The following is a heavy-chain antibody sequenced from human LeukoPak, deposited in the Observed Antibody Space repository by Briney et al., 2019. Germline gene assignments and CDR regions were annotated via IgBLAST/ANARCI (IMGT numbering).Heavy chain of an antibody. CDR3: ARGLYDILTGYYSGTDY. V-gene: IGHV4-34*01. J-gene: IGHJ4*02. Sequence: SETLSPTCAVYGGSFSGYYWSWIRQPPGKGLEWIGEINHSGSTNYNPSLRSRVTISVDTSKNQFSLKLSSVTAADTAVYYCARGLYDILTGYYSGTDYWGQGTLVTVSS. CDR2: INHSGST. D-gene: IGHD3-9*01. CDR1: GGSFSGYY.